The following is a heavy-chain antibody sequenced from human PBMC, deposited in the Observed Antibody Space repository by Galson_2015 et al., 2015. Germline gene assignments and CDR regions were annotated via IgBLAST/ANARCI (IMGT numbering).Heavy chain of an antibody. J-gene: IGHJ3*02. CDR3: ARDRSGGASDI. Sequence: QSGAEVKKPGESLKISCKGSGYDFPGYWIAWVRQVPGKGLEWMGIIYPGDSNTQYSPSFQGQVTISADKSITTTYLQWSSLEASDTAIYCCARDRSGGASDIWGQGTMVSVSS. CDR1: GYDFPGYW. CDR2: IYPGDSNT. V-gene: IGHV5-51*01. D-gene: IGHD3-10*01.